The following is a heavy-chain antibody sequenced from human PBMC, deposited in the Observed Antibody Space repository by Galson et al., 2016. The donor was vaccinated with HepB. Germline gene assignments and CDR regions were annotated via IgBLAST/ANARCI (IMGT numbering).Heavy chain of an antibody. CDR1: GFTFSSYW. CDR3: ARGTQALPRSTFDI. V-gene: IGHV3-74*01. Sequence: SLRLSCATSGFTFSSYWMHWVRQAPGKGLVWVSRINSDGSSTTYADSVKGRFTISGDNAKNTLYLQMNSLRAEDTAVYYCARGTQALPRSTFDIWGQGTMVTVSS. CDR2: INSDGSST. D-gene: IGHD3-10*01. J-gene: IGHJ3*02.